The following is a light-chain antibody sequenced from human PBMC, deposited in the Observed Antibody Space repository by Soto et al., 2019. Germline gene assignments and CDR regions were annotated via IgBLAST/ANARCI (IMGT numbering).Light chain of an antibody. Sequence: QSALTQPRSVSGSPGQSVTISCTGTSIDVGNYNYVSWYQQHPGKAPKLMIYDVNKRPSGVPDRFSGSKSGNTASLTISGLQTEDEADYYCCSYAGSYTWVFGGGTQLTVL. J-gene: IGLJ3*02. CDR1: SIDVGNYNY. CDR3: CSYAGSYTWV. V-gene: IGLV2-11*01. CDR2: DVN.